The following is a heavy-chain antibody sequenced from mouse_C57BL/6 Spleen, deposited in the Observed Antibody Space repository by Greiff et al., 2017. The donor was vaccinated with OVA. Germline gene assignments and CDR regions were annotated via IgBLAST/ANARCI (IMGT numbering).Heavy chain of an antibody. CDR2: INPSNGGT. D-gene: IGHD4-1*01. V-gene: IGHV1-53*01. Sequence: QVQLQQPGTELVKPGASVKLSCKASGYTFTSYWMHWVKQRPGQGLEWIGNINPSNGGTNYNEKFKSKVTLSIDKASSTAYLQISSLTSEDSAVYYCARTPPGTLYAMDYWGQGPSVTVAS. CDR3: ARTPPGTLYAMDY. CDR1: GYTFTSYW. J-gene: IGHJ4*01.